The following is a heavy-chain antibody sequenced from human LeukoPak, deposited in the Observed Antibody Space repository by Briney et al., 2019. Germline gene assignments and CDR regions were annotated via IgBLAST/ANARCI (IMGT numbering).Heavy chain of an antibody. J-gene: IGHJ4*02. D-gene: IGHD6-13*01. V-gene: IGHV3-11*01. CDR1: AFTFSDFY. CDR3: ARDLGLKQQLTRGFDY. Sequence: PGGSLRLSCASSAFTFSDFYMSWIRQAPGKGLEWVSYISNSGSTIYYADSVKGRFTISRDNAKNSLYLQMNSLRAEDTAVYYCARDLGLKQQLTRGFDYWGQGTLVTVSS. CDR2: ISNSGSTI.